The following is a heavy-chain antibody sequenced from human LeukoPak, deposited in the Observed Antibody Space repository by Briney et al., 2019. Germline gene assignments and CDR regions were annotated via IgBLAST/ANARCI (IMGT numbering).Heavy chain of an antibody. CDR3: AKDFHRLGEFDAFDI. CDR1: GFTFSSYG. V-gene: IGHV3-30*02. D-gene: IGHD3-16*01. J-gene: IGHJ3*02. Sequence: QTGGSLRLSCAASGFTFSSYGMHWVRQAPGKGLDWVAFIHHDGSNKYYADSVRGRFTISRDNSKNTLYLQMNSLRAEDTALYYCAKDFHRLGEFDAFDIWGQGTMVTVSS. CDR2: IHHDGSNK.